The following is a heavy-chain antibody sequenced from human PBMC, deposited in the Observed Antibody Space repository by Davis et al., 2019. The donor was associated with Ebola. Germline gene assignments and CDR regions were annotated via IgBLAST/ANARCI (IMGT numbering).Heavy chain of an antibody. CDR2: ISTFDGKT. V-gene: IGHV1-18*01. J-gene: IGHJ4*02. D-gene: IGHD4-17*01. CDR1: GYTFISYG. CDR3: ARGLDFGDYTDY. Sequence: AASVKVSCKASGYTFISYGISWVRQPPGQGPEWMGWISTFDGKTKYVQKFQGRVTMTRDKSTSTVYMELRGLRSDDTAVYYCARGLDFGDYTDYWGQGTLVTVAS.